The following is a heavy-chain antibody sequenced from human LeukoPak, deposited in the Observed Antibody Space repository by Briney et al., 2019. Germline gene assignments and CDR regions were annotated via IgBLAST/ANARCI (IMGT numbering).Heavy chain of an antibody. CDR1: GGSISSYY. J-gene: IGHJ4*02. V-gene: IGHV4-59*01. Sequence: SETLSLTCTVSGGSISSYYWSWIRQPPGKGLEWIGYIYYSGSTNYNPSLKSRVTISVDTSKNQFSLKLSSVTAADAAVYYCARVGTYGSGSYLSWLDYWGQGTLVTVSS. CDR2: IYYSGST. D-gene: IGHD3-10*01. CDR3: ARVGTYGSGSYLSWLDY.